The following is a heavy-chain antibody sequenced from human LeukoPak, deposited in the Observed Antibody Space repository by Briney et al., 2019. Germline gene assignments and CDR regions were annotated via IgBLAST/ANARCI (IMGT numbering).Heavy chain of an antibody. J-gene: IGHJ6*03. CDR2: IRSKVNSYAT. V-gene: IGHV3-73*01. CDR3: ATGATHDYYLDV. CDR1: GFTFSGSS. Sequence: GGSLRLSCAASGFTFSGSSMHWVRQASGKGLEWVGRIRSKVNSYATTYAASVKGRFTIFRDDSRNTAYLQMNSLKTEDTAVYYRATGATHDYYLDVWGKGTTVTVSS. D-gene: IGHD3-10*01.